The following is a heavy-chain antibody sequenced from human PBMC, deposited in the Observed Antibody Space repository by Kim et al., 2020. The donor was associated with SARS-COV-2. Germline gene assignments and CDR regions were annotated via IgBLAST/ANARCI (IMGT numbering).Heavy chain of an antibody. CDR2: ISGSGGST. J-gene: IGHJ6*02. CDR3: AKDPRGPYYYYGMDV. CDR1: GFTFSSYA. D-gene: IGHD5-12*01. V-gene: IGHV3-23*01. Sequence: GGSLRLSCAASGFTFSSYAMSWVRQAPGKGLEWVSAISGSGGSTYYADSVKGRFTISRDNSKNTLYLQMNSLRAEDTAVYYCAKDPRGPYYYYGMDVWGQGTTVTVSS.